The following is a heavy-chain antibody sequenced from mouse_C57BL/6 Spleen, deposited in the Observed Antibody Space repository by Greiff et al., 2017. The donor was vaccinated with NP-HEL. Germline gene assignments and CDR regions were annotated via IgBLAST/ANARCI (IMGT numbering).Heavy chain of an antibody. V-gene: IGHV2-5*01. CDR2: IWRGGST. D-gene: IGHD1-1*01. CDR1: GFSLTSSG. CDR3: AKSTVVATSFDY. J-gene: IGHJ2*01. Sequence: VKVVESGPGLVQPSQSLSITCTVSGFSLTSSGVHWVRQSPGKGLEWLGVIWRGGSTGYNAAFMSRLSITKDNSKSQVFFKMNSLQADDTAIYYCAKSTVVATSFDYWGQGTTLTVSS.